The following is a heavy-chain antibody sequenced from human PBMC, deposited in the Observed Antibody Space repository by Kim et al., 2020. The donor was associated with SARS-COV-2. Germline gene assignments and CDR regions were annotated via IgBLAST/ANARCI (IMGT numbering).Heavy chain of an antibody. J-gene: IGHJ6*02. Sequence: YADSVKGRFTISRDNAKNSVSLQMNTLRAEDTAVYYCVRGGYYYYYGMDVWGQGTTVTVSS. CDR3: VRGGYYYYYGMDV. V-gene: IGHV3-11*05.